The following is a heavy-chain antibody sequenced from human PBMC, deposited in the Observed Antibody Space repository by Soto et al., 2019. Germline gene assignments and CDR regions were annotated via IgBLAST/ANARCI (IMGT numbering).Heavy chain of an antibody. Sequence: VQLLESGGGLVQPGGSLRLSCAASGFTFSSYAMGWVRQAPGKGLEWVSGIDGSGGDKSFADSVKGRFTISRDNSKNMFYLHMYGLRAEDTSRYYCAKEIVAAAYAETSPFDFWGQGTLVTVSS. J-gene: IGHJ4*02. CDR3: AKEIVAAAYAETSPFDF. V-gene: IGHV3-23*01. CDR2: IDGSGGDK. CDR1: GFTFSSYA. D-gene: IGHD2-15*01.